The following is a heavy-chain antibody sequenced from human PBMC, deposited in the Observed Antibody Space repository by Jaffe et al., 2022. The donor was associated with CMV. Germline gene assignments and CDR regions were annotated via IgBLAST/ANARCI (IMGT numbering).Heavy chain of an antibody. CDR3: AITMIVVVKYFDL. D-gene: IGHD3-22*01. Sequence: QLQLQESGPGLVKPSETLSLTCTVSGGSISSSSYYWGWIRQPPGKGLEWIGSIYYSGSTYYNPSLKSRVTISVDTSKNQFSLKLSSVTAADTAVYYCAITMIVVVKYFDLWGRGTLVTVSS. CDR1: GGSISSSSYY. V-gene: IGHV4-39*01. CDR2: IYYSGST. J-gene: IGHJ2*01.